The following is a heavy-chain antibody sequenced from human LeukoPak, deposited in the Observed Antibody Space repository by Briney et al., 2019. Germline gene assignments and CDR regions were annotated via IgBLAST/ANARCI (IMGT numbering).Heavy chain of an antibody. CDR3: TTDLEWLLEGYCSSTSCLLSH. CDR2: IKSKTDGGTT. V-gene: IGHV3-15*01. J-gene: IGHJ4*02. D-gene: IGHD2-2*01. Sequence: GGSLRLSCAASGFTFSNAWMSWVRQAPGKGLEWVGRIKSKTDGGTTDYAAPVKGRFTISRDDSKNTLYLQMNSLKTEDTAVYYCTTDLEWLLEGYCSSTSCLLSHWGQGTLVTVSS. CDR1: GFTFSNAW.